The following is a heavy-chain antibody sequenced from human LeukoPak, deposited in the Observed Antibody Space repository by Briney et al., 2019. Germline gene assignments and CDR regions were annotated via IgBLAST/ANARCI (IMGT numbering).Heavy chain of an antibody. D-gene: IGHD6-6*01. CDR1: GFTFSSYA. Sequence: GGSLRLSCEASGFTFSSYAMHWVRQAPGKGLEYVSAISTNGDSTTYANSVKGRFTISRDNSKNTLYLQMGSLRGDDTADYYCAREIAADRGFDSWGQGTLVTVSS. J-gene: IGHJ4*02. CDR3: AREIAADRGFDS. V-gene: IGHV3-64*01. CDR2: ISTNGDST.